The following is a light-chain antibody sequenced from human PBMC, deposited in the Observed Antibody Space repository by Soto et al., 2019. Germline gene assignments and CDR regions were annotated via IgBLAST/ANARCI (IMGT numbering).Light chain of an antibody. CDR1: NIEIKS. J-gene: IGLJ2*01. V-gene: IGLV3-21*02. CDR3: QHSYDTPLT. Sequence: SYELTQPPSVSVAPGQTARITCGGNNIEIKSVHWYQQKPGQAPVLVVYGASTRATGIPARFSGSGSGAEFTLTISSLQSEDFATYYCQHSYDTPLTFGGGTK. CDR2: GAS.